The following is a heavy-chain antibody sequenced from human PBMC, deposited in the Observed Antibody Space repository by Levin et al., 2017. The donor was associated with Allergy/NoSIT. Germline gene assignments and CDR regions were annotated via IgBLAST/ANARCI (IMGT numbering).Heavy chain of an antibody. J-gene: IGHJ6*02. D-gene: IGHD2-15*01. CDR3: IASIRTYCSGGRCHSDYYYYGMDV. Sequence: LSLTCAASGFPFSASAMHWVRQASGKGPEWVGRVRSKANSYATAYAASVEGRFTISRDDSKNTAYLQMNSLKIEDTAVYYCIASIRTYCSGGRCHSDYYYYGMDVWGQGTTVTVSS. CDR2: VRSKANSYAT. CDR1: GFPFSASA. V-gene: IGHV3-73*01.